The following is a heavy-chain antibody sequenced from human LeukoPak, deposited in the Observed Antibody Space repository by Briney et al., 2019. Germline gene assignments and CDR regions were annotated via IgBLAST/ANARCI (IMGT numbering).Heavy chain of an antibody. CDR1: AFTFSSYA. D-gene: IGHD1-26*01. V-gene: IGHV3-23*01. Sequence: GGSLRLSCAASAFTFSSYAMSWVRQAPGKGLEWVSTISAGDSTYYPDSVKGRFIISRDNSKNTLYLQMNSLRAEDTALYYCAKPRGLTIVGAHFDYWGQGTLVTVSS. CDR3: AKPRGLTIVGAHFDY. CDR2: ISAGDST. J-gene: IGHJ4*02.